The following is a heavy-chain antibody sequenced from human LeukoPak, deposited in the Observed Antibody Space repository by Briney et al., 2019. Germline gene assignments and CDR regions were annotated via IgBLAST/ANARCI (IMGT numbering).Heavy chain of an antibody. Sequence: AETLSLTCAVYGGSFSGYYWSWIRQPPGKGLEWMGEINHSGSTNYNPSRTSGGTISVDTTKNQYSLMLSSVTAADTAVYYCATPPRDYSSTWYYFDYWGQGTLVTVSS. CDR1: GGSFSGYY. CDR3: ATPPRDYSSTWYYFDY. J-gene: IGHJ4*02. CDR2: INHSGST. V-gene: IGHV4-34*01. D-gene: IGHD6-13*01.